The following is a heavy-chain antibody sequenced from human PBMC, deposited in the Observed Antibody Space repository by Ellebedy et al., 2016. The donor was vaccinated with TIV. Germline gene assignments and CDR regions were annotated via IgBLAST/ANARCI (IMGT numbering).Heavy chain of an antibody. V-gene: IGHV4-4*07. CDR3: ARDARDSGSYYSEFDY. Sequence: SETLSLTXTVSGGSISSFHWSWIRQPAGKGLEWIGRIHTSGYTYYNPSLKSRVTMSVDTSKNQFSLNLSSVTAADTAVYYCARDARDSGSYYSEFDYWGQGTLVTVSS. D-gene: IGHD1-26*01. CDR2: IHTSGYT. CDR1: GGSISSFH. J-gene: IGHJ4*02.